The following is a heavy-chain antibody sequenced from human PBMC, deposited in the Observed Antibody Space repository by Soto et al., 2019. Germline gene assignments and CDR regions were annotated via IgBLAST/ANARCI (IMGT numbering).Heavy chain of an antibody. J-gene: IGHJ1*01. CDR2: INAGNGNT. CDR3: PRDVGATGD. Sequence: QVQLVQSGAEVKKPGASVKVSCKASGYTFTSYAMHWVRQAPGQRLEWMGWINAGNGNTKYSQKFQGRFSFNTNTSVSTSFLVLSSLRSVDTSVYYSPRDVGATGDWGQGTLVTVSS. V-gene: IGHV1-3*01. D-gene: IGHD1-26*01. CDR1: GYTFTSYA.